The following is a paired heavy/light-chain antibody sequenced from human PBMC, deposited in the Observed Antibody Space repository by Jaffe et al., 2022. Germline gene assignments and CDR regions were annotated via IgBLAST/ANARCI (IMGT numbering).Light chain of an antibody. CDR1: ALPKKY. V-gene: IGLV3-10*01. J-gene: IGLJ1*01. Sequence: SYELTQPPSVSVSPGQTARITCSGDALPKKYAYWYQQKSGQAPVLVIYEDSKRPSGIPERFSGSSSGTMATLTISGAQVEDEADYYCYSTDSSGNQVFGTGTKVTVL. CDR2: EDS. CDR3: YSTDSSGNQV.
Heavy chain of an antibody. CDR1: GFTFGDYA. J-gene: IGHJ6*03. CDR3: TRDPQGVDGDGIYYYYMDV. CDR2: IRSKAYGGTT. V-gene: IGHV3-49*03. D-gene: IGHD3-10*01. Sequence: EVQLVESGGGLVQPGRSLRLSCTASGFTFGDYAMSWFRQAPGKGLEWVGFIRSKAYGGTTEYAASVKGRFTISRDDSKSIAYLQMNSLKTEDTAVYYCTRDPQGVDGDGIYYYYMDVWGKGTTVTVSS.